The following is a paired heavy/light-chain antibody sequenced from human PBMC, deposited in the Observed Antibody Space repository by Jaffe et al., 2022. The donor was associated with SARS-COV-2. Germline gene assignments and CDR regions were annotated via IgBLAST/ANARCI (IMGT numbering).Light chain of an antibody. CDR2: EGT. CDR3: CSYTSTTTSWV. V-gene: IGLV2-23*01. J-gene: IGLJ3*02. Sequence: QSALTQPASVSGSPGQSITISCTGTSSDVGTYNLVSWYQQYPGKAPKLMIYEGTKRPSGVSHRFSASKSGNTASLTISGLQAEDEADYYCCSYTSTTTSWVFGGGTKLTV. CDR1: SSDVGTYNL.
Heavy chain of an antibody. Sequence: EVQLVESGGGLVQPGGSLRLSCAASGFTFSTYWMHWVRQAPGKGLVWVSHINSDGTRIVYADSVKGRFSVSRDNARNTLYLQMNSLTVEDTAVFYCAKLDGDGFDYWGQGTLVTVSS. V-gene: IGHV3-74*01. CDR3: AKLDGDGFDY. CDR2: INSDGTRI. CDR1: GFTFSTYW. J-gene: IGHJ4*02.